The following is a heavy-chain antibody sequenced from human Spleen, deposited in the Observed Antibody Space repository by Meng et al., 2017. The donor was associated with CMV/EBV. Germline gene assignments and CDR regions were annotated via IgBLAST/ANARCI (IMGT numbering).Heavy chain of an antibody. Sequence: GGSLRLSCSVSGFTLSDYSMSWVRQAPGQGLEWMGWISAYNGNTNYAQKLQGRVTMTTDTSTSTAYMELRSLRSDDTAVYYCARGNYYGMDVWGQGTTVTVSS. J-gene: IGHJ6*02. V-gene: IGHV1-18*01. CDR1: GFTLSDYS. CDR3: ARGNYYGMDV. CDR2: ISAYNGNT.